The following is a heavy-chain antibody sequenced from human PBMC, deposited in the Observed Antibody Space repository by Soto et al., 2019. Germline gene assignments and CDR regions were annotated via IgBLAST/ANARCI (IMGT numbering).Heavy chain of an antibody. D-gene: IGHD2-15*01. V-gene: IGHV4-39*01. J-gene: IGHJ4*02. Sequence: SETLSLTCTVSGGSISSSSYYWGWIRQPPGKGLEWIGSIYYSGSTYYNPSLKSRVTISVDTSKNQFSLKLSSVTAADTAVYYCARGGDIVGGVAAKHNYYDLWGPGTLVTVPS. CDR2: IYYSGST. CDR3: ARGGDIVGGVAAKHNYYDL. CDR1: GGSISSSSYY.